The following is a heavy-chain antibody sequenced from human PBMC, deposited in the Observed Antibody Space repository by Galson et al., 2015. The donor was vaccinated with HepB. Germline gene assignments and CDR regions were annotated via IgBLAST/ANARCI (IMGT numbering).Heavy chain of an antibody. D-gene: IGHD1-26*01. CDR2: TYYRSKWYN. J-gene: IGHJ3*02. V-gene: IGHV6-1*01. CDR1: GDSVSSNSAA. Sequence: CAISGDSVSSNSAAWNWIRQSPSRGLEWLGRTYYRSKWYNDYAVSVKSRITINPDTSKNQFSLKLSSVTAADTAVYYCARPLTPGGSDDFDIWGQGTMVTVSS. CDR3: ARPLTPGGSDDFDI.